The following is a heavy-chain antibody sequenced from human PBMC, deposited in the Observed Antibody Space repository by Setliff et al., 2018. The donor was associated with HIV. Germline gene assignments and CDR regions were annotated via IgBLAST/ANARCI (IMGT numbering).Heavy chain of an antibody. V-gene: IGHV3-49*04. CDR3: TRDRRGSSSWSGYNGGFDY. CDR2: IRSKSIGGTT. D-gene: IGHD3-3*01. Sequence: LRLSCSASGFTFSSYWMNWVRQAPGKGLEWVGFIRSKSIGGTTDYGASVKGRFTISRDDSKTIAYLQMNSLTTEDTAVYFCTRDRRGSSSWSGYNGGFDYWGQGTLVTVSS. J-gene: IGHJ4*02. CDR1: GFTFSSYW.